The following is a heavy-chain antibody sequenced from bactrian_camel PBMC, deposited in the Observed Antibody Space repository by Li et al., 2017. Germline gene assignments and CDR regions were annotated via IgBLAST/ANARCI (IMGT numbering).Heavy chain of an antibody. D-gene: IGHD2*01. CDR1: GYSVSSAC. Sequence: VQLVESGGGSVQAGGSLTLSCTASGYSVSSACMGWFRQAPGKEREGIVSLNRAGVSTYRTDSVKGRFAISRDNANNTVYLQINGLKPEDTAMYYCALMPYFLCGGSRFSKLSWLHLGQGTQVTVS. CDR2: LNRAGVST. J-gene: IGHJ4*01. V-gene: IGHV3S40*01.